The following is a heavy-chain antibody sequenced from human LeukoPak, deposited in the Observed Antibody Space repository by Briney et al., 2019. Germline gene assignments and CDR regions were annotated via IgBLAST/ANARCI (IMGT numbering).Heavy chain of an antibody. CDR1: GFAFRNYW. V-gene: IGHV3-7*01. J-gene: IGHJ4*02. D-gene: IGHD3-22*01. CDR3: ARQESYYYDSSGYFYFDY. CDR2: IKRDGNDK. Sequence: GGSLRLSCAASGFAFRNYWMSWVRQAPGKGPEWVANIKRDGNDKYYVDSVKGRFTISRDNAENSLYLEVNSLRAEDTAVYYCARQESYYYDSSGYFYFDYWGQGTLVTVSS.